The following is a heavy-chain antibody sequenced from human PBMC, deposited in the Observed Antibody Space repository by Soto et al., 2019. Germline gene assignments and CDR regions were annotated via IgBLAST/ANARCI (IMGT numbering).Heavy chain of an antibody. CDR1: GFTFTRYS. V-gene: IGHV3-21*06. CDR2: ISSTTNYI. J-gene: IGHJ4*02. CDR3: ARESEDLTSNFDY. Sequence: GGSLKLSCAASGFTFTRYSMNWVRQAPGKGLEWVSSISSTTNYIYYGDSMKGRFTISRDNAKNSLYLEMNSLRAEDTAVYYCARESEDLTSNFDYWGQGTLVTVSS.